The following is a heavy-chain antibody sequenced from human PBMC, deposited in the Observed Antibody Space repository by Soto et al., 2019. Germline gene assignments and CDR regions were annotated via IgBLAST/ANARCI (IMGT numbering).Heavy chain of an antibody. CDR1: GFTVSSNY. J-gene: IGHJ4*02. CDR3: ARWSSGWYGVN. Sequence: GGSLRLSCEASGFTVSSNYMSWVRQSPGKGLEWVSVIYSGGTAYYADSVKARYTISRDISKNTVYLQMNSLRAEDTAVYYCARWSSGWYGVNWGQGTLVTVSS. CDR2: IYSGGTA. V-gene: IGHV3-66*01. D-gene: IGHD6-19*01.